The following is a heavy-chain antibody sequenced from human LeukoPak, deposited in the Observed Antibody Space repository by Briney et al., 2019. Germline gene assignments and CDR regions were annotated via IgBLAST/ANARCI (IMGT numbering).Heavy chain of an antibody. V-gene: IGHV3-30*03. CDR2: ISYDGSNK. D-gene: IGHD4-17*01. CDR3: ARDAPWGYGDYYYGMDV. Sequence: GRSLRLSCAASGFTFSSYGMHWVRQAPGKGLEWVAVISYDGSNKYYADSVKGRFTISRDNAKNSLYLQMNSLRAEDTAVCYCARDAPWGYGDYYYGMDVWGQGTTVTVSS. J-gene: IGHJ6*02. CDR1: GFTFSSYG.